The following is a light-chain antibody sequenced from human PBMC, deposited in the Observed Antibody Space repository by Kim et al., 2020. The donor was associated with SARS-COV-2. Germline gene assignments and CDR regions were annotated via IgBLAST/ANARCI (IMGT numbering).Light chain of an antibody. V-gene: IGKV1-27*01. J-gene: IGKJ1*01. CDR3: QKYNSAPWT. CDR1: QSITNS. CDR2: AAS. Sequence: VSVGDRVTITCRASQSITNSLAWYQQKPGKVPQVLIYAASVLQSGVPSRFSGSGSGTDFTLTISSLQPEDVATYYCQKYNSAPWTFGQGTKVDIK.